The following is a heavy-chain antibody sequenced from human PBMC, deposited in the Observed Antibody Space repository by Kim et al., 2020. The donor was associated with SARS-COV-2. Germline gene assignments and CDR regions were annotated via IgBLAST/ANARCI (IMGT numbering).Heavy chain of an antibody. CDR2: IYYSGST. Sequence: SETLSLTCTVSGGSISSSSYYWGWIRQPPGKGLEWIGSIYYSGSTYYNPSLKSRVTISVDTSKNQFSLKLSSVTAADTAVYYCARRAYYYDSTPGGDYWGQGTLVTVSS. J-gene: IGHJ4*02. V-gene: IGHV4-39*01. CDR3: ARRAYYYDSTPGGDY. CDR1: GGSISSSSYY. D-gene: IGHD3-22*01.